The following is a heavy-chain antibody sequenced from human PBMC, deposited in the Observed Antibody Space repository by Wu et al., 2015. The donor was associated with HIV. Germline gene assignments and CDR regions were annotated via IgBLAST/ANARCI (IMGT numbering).Heavy chain of an antibody. CDR3: AREDITMVRGVMLYVY. CDR2: INPNSGGT. J-gene: IGHJ4*02. V-gene: IGHV1-2*02. CDR1: GYTFTGYY. Sequence: QVQLVQSGAEVKKPGASVKVSCKASGYTFTGYYMHWVRQAPGQGLEWMGWINPNSGGTNYAQKFQGRVTMTRDTSISTAYMELSRLRSDDAAVYYCAREDITMVRGVMLYVYWGQGTLVTVSS. D-gene: IGHD3-10*01.